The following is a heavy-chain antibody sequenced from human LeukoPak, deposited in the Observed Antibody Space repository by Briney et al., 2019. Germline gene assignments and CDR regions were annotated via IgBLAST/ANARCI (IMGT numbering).Heavy chain of an antibody. J-gene: IGHJ5*02. CDR1: GGSISSGSYY. Sequence: SETLSLTCTVSGGSISSGSYYWSWIRQPAGKGLEWIGRIYTSGSTNYNPSLKSRVTISVDTSKNQFSLKLSSVTAADTAVYYCAGGASNWFDPWGQGTLVTVSS. V-gene: IGHV4-61*02. CDR3: AGGASNWFDP. CDR2: IYTSGST. D-gene: IGHD3-16*01.